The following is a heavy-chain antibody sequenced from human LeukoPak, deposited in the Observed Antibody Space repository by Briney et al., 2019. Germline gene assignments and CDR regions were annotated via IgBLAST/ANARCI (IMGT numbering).Heavy chain of an antibody. CDR2: ISSSGSV. CDR3: ASTNYYDSSGFSNWFDP. Sequence: GGSLRLSCAASGFTFSNYEMNWVRQAPGKGLEWVSYISSSGSVYYADSVKGRFTISRDNAKNSLYLQMNSLRAEDTAIYYCASTNYYDSSGFSNWFDPWGQGTLVTVSS. J-gene: IGHJ5*02. CDR1: GFTFSNYE. D-gene: IGHD3-22*01. V-gene: IGHV3-48*03.